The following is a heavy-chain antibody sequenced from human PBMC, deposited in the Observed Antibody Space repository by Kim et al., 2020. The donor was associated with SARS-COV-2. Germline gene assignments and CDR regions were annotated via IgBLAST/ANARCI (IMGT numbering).Heavy chain of an antibody. Sequence: SETLSLTCTVSGGSISSYYWSWIRQPAGKGLEWIGRIYTSGSTNYNPSLKSRVTMSVDTSKIQFSLKLSSVTAADTAVYYCAKAVVVPAAPTRGKALKGNWFDPWGQGTLVTVSS. J-gene: IGHJ5*02. D-gene: IGHD2-2*01. CDR1: GGSISSYY. V-gene: IGHV4-4*07. CDR3: AKAVVVPAAPTRGKALKGNWFDP. CDR2: IYTSGST.